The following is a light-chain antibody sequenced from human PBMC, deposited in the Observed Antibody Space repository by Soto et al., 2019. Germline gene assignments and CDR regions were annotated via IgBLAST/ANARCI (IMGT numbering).Light chain of an antibody. Sequence: EIVLTQSPGTLSLSPGERATLSCRASQSVRSSYLAWYQQKPGQAPRLLIYGASSRATGIPDRFSGSGSGTDFTLTISRLEREDFAVYYCQQYGSSAMYTFGQGTKLEIK. CDR3: QQYGSSAMYT. V-gene: IGKV3-20*01. J-gene: IGKJ2*01. CDR1: QSVRSSY. CDR2: GAS.